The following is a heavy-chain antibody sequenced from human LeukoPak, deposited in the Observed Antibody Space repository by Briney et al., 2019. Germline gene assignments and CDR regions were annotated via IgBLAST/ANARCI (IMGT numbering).Heavy chain of an antibody. CDR2: INPNSGDS. CDR3: ARDLGDLLALVY. CDR1: GYTFTSYD. Sequence: VASVTVSFKASGYTFTSYDINWVRQAPGEGLEWMGWINPNSGDSDYAQKFQGRVTMTRDTSISTAYMELSSLRSDDTAVYYCARDLGDLLALVYWGQGTLITVSS. V-gene: IGHV1-2*02. J-gene: IGHJ4*02. D-gene: IGHD3-10*01.